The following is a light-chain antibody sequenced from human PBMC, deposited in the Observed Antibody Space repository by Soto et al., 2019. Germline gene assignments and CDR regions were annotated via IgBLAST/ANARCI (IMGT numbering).Light chain of an antibody. V-gene: IGKV3-20*01. CDR3: QQYGSSALT. CDR1: QNVSSSY. Sequence: EIVLTQSPGTLSLSPGERATLSCRASQNVSSSYLVWYQQRPGQPPRLLIYGTSNRAAGIPDRFTGTGSGTDFTLTIYRLEPEDSAVYYCQQYGSSALTFGGGTKV. CDR2: GTS. J-gene: IGKJ4*01.